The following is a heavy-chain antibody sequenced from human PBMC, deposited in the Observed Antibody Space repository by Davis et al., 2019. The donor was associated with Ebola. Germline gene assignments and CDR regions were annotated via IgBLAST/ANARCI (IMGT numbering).Heavy chain of an antibody. V-gene: IGHV4-30-4*01. CDR2: IYYSGST. Sequence: SETLSLTCTVSGGSVSSGDSYWTWIRQSPGKGLEWIGYIYYSGSTYYNPSLKSRVTISEDTSKNQFSLKLSSVTAADTAVYYCARPDGAGSDYWGQGTLVTVSS. CDR3: ARPDGAGSDY. J-gene: IGHJ4*02. CDR1: GGSVSSGDSY. D-gene: IGHD1-14*01.